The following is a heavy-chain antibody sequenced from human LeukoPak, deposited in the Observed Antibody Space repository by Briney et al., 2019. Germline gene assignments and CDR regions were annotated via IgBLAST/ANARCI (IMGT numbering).Heavy chain of an antibody. V-gene: IGHV4-59*01. CDR3: ARDLRGSYLFDY. J-gene: IGHJ4*02. Sequence: SETLSLTCTASGGSISSYYWSWIRQPPGKGLEWIGYIYYSGSTNYNPSLKSRVTISVDTSKNQFSLKLSSVTAADTAVYYCARDLRGSYLFDYWGQGTLVTVSS. D-gene: IGHD3-10*01. CDR2: IYYSGST. CDR1: GGSISSYY.